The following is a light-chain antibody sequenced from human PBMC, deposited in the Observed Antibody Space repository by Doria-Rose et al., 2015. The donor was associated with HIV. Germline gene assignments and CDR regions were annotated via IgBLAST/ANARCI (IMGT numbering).Light chain of an antibody. J-gene: IGLJ1*01. Sequence: SPGQSITISCTGTSSDVGSYNLVSWYQQHPGKAPKLMIYEVTKRPSGVSNRFSGSKSGNTASLTISGLQAEDEADYYCCSYAGRVFGTGTKVIVL. CDR1: SSDVGSYNL. CDR3: CSYAGRV. V-gene: IGLV2-23*02. CDR2: EVT.